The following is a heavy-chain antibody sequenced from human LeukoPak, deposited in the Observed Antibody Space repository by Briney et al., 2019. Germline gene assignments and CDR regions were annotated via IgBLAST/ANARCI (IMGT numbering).Heavy chain of an antibody. J-gene: IGHJ4*02. CDR2: IRSKAYGGTT. Sequence: PGRSLRLSCPASGFTFGDYAMSWFRQAPGEGLEWVGFIRSKAYGGTTEYAASVKGRFTISRDDSKSIAYLQMNSLKTEDTAVYYCTRALYSSSPPFDYWGQGTLVTVSS. V-gene: IGHV3-49*03. CDR1: GFTFGDYA. D-gene: IGHD6-6*01. CDR3: TRALYSSSPPFDY.